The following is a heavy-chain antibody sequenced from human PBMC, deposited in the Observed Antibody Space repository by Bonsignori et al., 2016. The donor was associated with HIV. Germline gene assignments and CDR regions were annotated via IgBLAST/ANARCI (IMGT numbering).Heavy chain of an antibody. V-gene: IGHV1-18*01. J-gene: IGHJ3*02. CDR3: ARDVRSEVVIIRRKDDAFDI. CDR2: ISGHTGKT. Sequence: WVRQAPGQGLEWMGWISGHTGKTNYAQKFQGRVTVTTDTSTSTAYMELRSLRSDDTAVYYCARDVRSEVVIIRRKDDAFDIWGQGTMVTVSS. D-gene: IGHD4-23*01.